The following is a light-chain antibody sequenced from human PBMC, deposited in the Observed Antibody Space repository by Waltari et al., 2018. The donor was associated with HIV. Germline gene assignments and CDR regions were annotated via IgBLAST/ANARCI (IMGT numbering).Light chain of an antibody. CDR2: DVS. CDR3: CSYAGSFVV. CDR1: SSDVGGDND. V-gene: IGLV2-11*01. J-gene: IGLJ2*01. Sequence: QSALTQPRSVSGSPGQSVTISCTGTSSDVGGDNDVAWYQQHPGKAPKLMIYDVSKRPSGVPDRFSGSKSGNTASLTISGLQAEDEADYSCCSYAGSFVVFCGGTKLTVL.